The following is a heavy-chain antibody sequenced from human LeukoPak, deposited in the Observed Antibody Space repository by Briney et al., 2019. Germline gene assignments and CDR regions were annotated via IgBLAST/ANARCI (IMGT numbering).Heavy chain of an antibody. CDR1: GFTFSSDG. Sequence: VGSLRLSRAASGFTFSSDGMHSGRQGPGKGLEWVAVISYNGSNKYYADSVRGRFTISRDNPKDTLYLQMNSLRAEDTAVYYCARARGGTYGDFFDYWGQGTLVTVSS. V-gene: IGHV3-30*03. CDR2: ISYNGSNK. CDR3: ARARGGTYGDFFDY. J-gene: IGHJ4*02. D-gene: IGHD1-26*01.